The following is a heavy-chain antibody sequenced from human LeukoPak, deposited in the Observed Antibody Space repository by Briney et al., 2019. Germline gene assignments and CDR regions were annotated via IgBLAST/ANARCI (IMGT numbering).Heavy chain of an antibody. CDR3: ARSGGSSYGYTFIDY. D-gene: IGHD5-18*01. V-gene: IGHV5-51*01. CDR1: GYSFSSYW. Sequence: GESLKISCRGSGYSFSSYWIAWVRQMPGKGLEWMGIIYPRDSDTRYSTSFQGQVTISADKSISAAYLQWSSLKASETAIYYCARSGGSSYGYTFIDYWGQGTLVTVSS. CDR2: IYPRDSDT. J-gene: IGHJ4*02.